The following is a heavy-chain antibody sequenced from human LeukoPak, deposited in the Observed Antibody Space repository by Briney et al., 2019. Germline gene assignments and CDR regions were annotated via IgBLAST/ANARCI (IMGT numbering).Heavy chain of an antibody. CDR3: ARHQTEVIIRPIRRVSWFDP. D-gene: IGHD3-22*01. CDR1: GGSITTTNY. J-gene: IGHJ5*02. CDR2: ISLTGRT. Sequence: SETLSLTCGVSGGSITTTNYWSWVRQPPGGGLEWIGEISLTGRTHYNPSLKSRVHISIDESKNHLYLNLASVTAADTAVYYCARHQTEVIIRPIRRVSWFDPWGQGTLVTVSS. V-gene: IGHV4-4*02.